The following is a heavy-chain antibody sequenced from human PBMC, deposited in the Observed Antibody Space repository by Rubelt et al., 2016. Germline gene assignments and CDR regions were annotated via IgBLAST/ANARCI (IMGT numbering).Heavy chain of an antibody. CDR1: GGSISSYY. Sequence: VKPSETLSLTCTVSGGSISSYYWSWIRQPPGKGLEWIGYIYYSGSTNYNPSLKSRVTISVDTSKNQFSLKLSSVTAADTAVYYCARAPGGSYWFDPWGQGTLVTVSS. J-gene: IGHJ5*02. CDR2: IYYSGST. D-gene: IGHD1-26*01. V-gene: IGHV4-59*01. CDR3: ARAPGGSYWFDP.